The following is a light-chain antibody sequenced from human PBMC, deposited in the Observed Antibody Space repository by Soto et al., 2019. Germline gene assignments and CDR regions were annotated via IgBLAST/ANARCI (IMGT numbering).Light chain of an antibody. J-gene: IGKJ5*01. V-gene: IGKV3-15*01. CDR1: QTVSSN. CDR2: RAS. Sequence: EIVMTQSPSALSVSPVERSTLSFRASQTVSSNLAWYQQKPGQGPRLLVYRASTRTLGIPARFSGSESGTEFTLTISSLQSEDFAVYYRQQYNSWPITFGQGTRLEIK. CDR3: QQYNSWPIT.